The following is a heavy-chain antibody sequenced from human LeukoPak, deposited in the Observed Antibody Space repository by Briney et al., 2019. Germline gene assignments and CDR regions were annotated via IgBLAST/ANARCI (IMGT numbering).Heavy chain of an antibody. J-gene: IGHJ4*02. CDR2: IGSRADTT. Sequence: GGSLRLSCAASGFTFNTYAMTWARQAPGKGLEWVSAIGSRADTTDYADSVKGRFTISRDNSKNMLYLQMNGLRAEDTAVYYCVKRDRGTFDYWGQGTLVTVSS. CDR3: VKRDRGTFDY. V-gene: IGHV3-23*01. CDR1: GFTFNTYA. D-gene: IGHD5-24*01.